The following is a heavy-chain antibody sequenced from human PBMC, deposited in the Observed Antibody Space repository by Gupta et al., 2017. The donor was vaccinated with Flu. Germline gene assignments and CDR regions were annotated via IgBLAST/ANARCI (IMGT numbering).Heavy chain of an antibody. CDR2: MYYSGGT. V-gene: IGHV4-39*01. D-gene: IGHD5-18*01. J-gene: IGHJ4*02. CDR3: ARPRSTAMVTGFDY. Sequence: QLQLQESGPGLVKPSETLSLACTVSGLSIRTSGYYWGWIRQPPGKGLEWIGTMYYSGGTYYNLSLKSRLTISVDTSKNQFSLKLTSVTAADTAVYYCARPRSTAMVTGFDYWGQGTLVTVSS. CDR1: GLSIRTSGYY.